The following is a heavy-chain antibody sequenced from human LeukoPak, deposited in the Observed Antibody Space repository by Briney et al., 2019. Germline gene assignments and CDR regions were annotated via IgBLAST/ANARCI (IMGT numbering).Heavy chain of an antibody. CDR2: ISGGGGAT. D-gene: IGHD5-18*01. CDR1: GFTFSNYA. V-gene: IGHV3-23*01. J-gene: IGHJ4*02. Sequence: GGSLRLSCAASGFTFSNYAMNWVRQAPGKGLEWVSAISGGGGATYSADSVRGRFATSRDNSKNTLYLQMNRLRAEDTAAYYCAKDYFGSDVDTAMADYWGQGTLVTVSS. CDR3: AKDYFGSDVDTAMADY.